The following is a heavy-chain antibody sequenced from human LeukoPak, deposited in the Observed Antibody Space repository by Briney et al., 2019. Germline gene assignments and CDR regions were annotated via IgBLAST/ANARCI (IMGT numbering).Heavy chain of an antibody. Sequence: SETLSLTCTVSGYSISSGYYWGWIRQPPGKGLEWIGSIYHSGSTYYNPSLKSRVTIPVDTSKNQFSLKLSSVTAADTAVYYCARYPHRFGGVKDYWGQGTLVTVSS. V-gene: IGHV4-38-2*02. CDR2: IYHSGST. J-gene: IGHJ4*02. CDR1: GYSISSGYY. D-gene: IGHD3-16*01. CDR3: ARYPHRFGGVKDY.